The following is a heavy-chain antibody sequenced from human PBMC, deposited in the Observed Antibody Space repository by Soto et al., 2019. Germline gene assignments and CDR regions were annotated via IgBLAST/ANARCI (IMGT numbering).Heavy chain of an antibody. CDR3: ARVLRGVVNWFDP. CDR1: GDTFTNFG. D-gene: IGHD3-10*01. Sequence: ASVKVSCKTSGDTFTNFGLSWVRQAPGQGLEWMGWIATYNSNKNYAQKFQGRLTLTTDTSTSTGYMELKSLEYDDTAVYYCARVLRGVVNWFDPWGQGTLVTAPQ. V-gene: IGHV1-18*01. CDR2: IATYNSNK. J-gene: IGHJ5*02.